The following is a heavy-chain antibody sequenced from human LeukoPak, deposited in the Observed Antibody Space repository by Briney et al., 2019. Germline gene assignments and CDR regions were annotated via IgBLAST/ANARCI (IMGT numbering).Heavy chain of an antibody. D-gene: IGHD1-26*01. V-gene: IGHV3-30*03. CDR1: GFTFSNYG. Sequence: GGSLRLSCAASGFTFSNYGVHWVRQAPGKGLEWVALISYDGSNEYYADSVKGRFTIFRDNSKNTLHLQMNSLRAEDTAVYYCARPLVGDALDYWGQGTLVTVSS. CDR2: ISYDGSNE. J-gene: IGHJ4*02. CDR3: ARPLVGDALDY.